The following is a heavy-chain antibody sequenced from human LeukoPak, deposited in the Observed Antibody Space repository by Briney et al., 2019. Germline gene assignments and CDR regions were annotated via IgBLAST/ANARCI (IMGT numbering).Heavy chain of an antibody. CDR1: GYSFTSHW. CDR3: ARSPTEYSSSWYFPNWFDP. D-gene: IGHD6-13*01. V-gene: IGHV5-51*01. Sequence: GESLKISCKGSGYSFTSHWIGWVRQMPGKGLEWMGIIYPGDSGTRYSPSFQGQVTISADKSISTAYLQWSSLKASDTAMYYCARSPTEYSSSWYFPNWFDPWGQGTLVTVSS. J-gene: IGHJ5*02. CDR2: IYPGDSGT.